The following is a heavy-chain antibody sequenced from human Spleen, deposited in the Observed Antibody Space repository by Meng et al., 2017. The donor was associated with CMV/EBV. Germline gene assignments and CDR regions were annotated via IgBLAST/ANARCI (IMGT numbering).Heavy chain of an antibody. Sequence: ISWVRQAPGQGLEWMGGIIPILGIANYAQKFQGRVTITADKSTSTAYMELSSLRSEDTAVYYCAILPDIVVVPAARALDYYYGMDVWGQGTTVTVSS. D-gene: IGHD2-2*01. CDR3: AILPDIVVVPAARALDYYYGMDV. J-gene: IGHJ6*02. CDR2: IIPILGIA. V-gene: IGHV1-69*10.